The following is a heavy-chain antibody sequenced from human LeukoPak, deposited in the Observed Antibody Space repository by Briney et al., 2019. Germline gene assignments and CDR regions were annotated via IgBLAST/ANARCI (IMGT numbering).Heavy chain of an antibody. D-gene: IGHD1-14*01. J-gene: IGHJ4*02. CDR1: GGSFSGYY. CDR3: ARLRYQRDY. Sequence: SETLSLTCAVHGGSFSGYYWSWIRQPPGKGLEWIGEINHSGSTNYNPSLTSRVTISVDTSKNQFSLKLSSVTAADTAVYYCARLRYQRDYWGQGTLVTVSS. V-gene: IGHV4-34*01. CDR2: INHSGST.